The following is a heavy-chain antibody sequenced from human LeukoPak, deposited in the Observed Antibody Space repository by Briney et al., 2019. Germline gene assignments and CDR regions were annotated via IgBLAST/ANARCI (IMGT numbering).Heavy chain of an antibody. CDR1: GFTVSSNY. CDR3: ARDIGYGDYGGDY. CDR2: IYSGGST. V-gene: IGHV3-53*01. J-gene: IGHJ4*02. D-gene: IGHD4-17*01. Sequence: PGGSLRLSCAASGFTVSSNYMSWVRQAPGKGLEWVSVIYSGGSTYCADSVKGRFTISRDNSKNTLYLQMNSLRAEDTAVYYCARDIGYGDYGGDYWGQGTLVTVSS.